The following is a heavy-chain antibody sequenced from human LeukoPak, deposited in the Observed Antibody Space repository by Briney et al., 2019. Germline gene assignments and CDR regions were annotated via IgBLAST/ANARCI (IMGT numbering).Heavy chain of an antibody. V-gene: IGHV3-23*01. Sequence: GGSLRLSCAASGFTFSSYAMSWVRQAPGKGLEWVSTLSGSGDTSYYSDSVKGRVTTSRDNSRNTLYLRMSSLRAEDTAVYYCAKSLIGSGYGWAPFDYWGQGTLVTVSS. CDR3: AKSLIGSGYGWAPFDY. J-gene: IGHJ4*02. CDR1: GFTFSSYA. D-gene: IGHD5-12*01. CDR2: LSGSGDTS.